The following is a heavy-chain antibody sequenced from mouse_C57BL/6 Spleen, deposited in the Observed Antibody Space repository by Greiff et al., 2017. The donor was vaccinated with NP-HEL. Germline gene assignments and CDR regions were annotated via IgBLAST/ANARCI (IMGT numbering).Heavy chain of an antibody. J-gene: IGHJ1*03. D-gene: IGHD2-2*01. Sequence: QVQLQQSGAELMKPGASVKLSCKATGYTFTGYWIEWVKQRPGHGLEWIGEILPGSGSTNYNEKFKGKATFTADTSSNTAYMQLSSLTTEDSAIYYCVEATMVTTRWYFDVWGTGTTVTVSS. V-gene: IGHV1-9*01. CDR1: GYTFTGYW. CDR3: VEATMVTTRWYFDV. CDR2: ILPGSGST.